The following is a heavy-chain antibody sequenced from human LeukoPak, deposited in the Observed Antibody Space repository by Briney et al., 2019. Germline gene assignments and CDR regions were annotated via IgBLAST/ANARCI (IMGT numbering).Heavy chain of an antibody. CDR2: SIPIFGTE. J-gene: IGHJ3*02. CDR3: ARDRVTIFGVVRDFAFDI. V-gene: IGHV1-69*13. CDR1: GGTFTSYA. Sequence: ASVKVSRKASGGTFTSYAISWVRQAPGQGLEWMGGSIPIFGTENYAQKFQGRVTITADESTSTAYMELSSLRSEDTAVYYCARDRVTIFGVVRDFAFDIWGQGTIVTVSS. D-gene: IGHD3-3*01.